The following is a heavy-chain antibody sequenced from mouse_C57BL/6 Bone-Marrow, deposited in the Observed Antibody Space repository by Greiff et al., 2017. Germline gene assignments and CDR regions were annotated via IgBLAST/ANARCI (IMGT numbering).Heavy chain of an antibody. CDR2: IDPSDSYT. V-gene: IGHV1-69*01. D-gene: IGHD2-3*01. Sequence: VQLQEPGAELVMPGASVKLSCKASGYTFTSYWMHWVKQRPGQGLEWIGEIDPSDSYTNYNQKFKGKSTLTVDKSSSTAYMQLSSLTSDDSAVYYCARDDDSYYECYAMDYWGQGTSVTVSS. CDR3: ARDDDSYYECYAMDY. CDR1: GYTFTSYW. J-gene: IGHJ4*01.